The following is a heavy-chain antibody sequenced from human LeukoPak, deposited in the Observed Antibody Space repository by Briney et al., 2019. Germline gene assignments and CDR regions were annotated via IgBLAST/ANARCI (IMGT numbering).Heavy chain of an antibody. CDR1: GNSISNYA. Sequence: SVKVSCKASGNSISNYAVSWVRQAPGQGLEWMGGIIPIFGTTKHAQKFQGRLTITADESTSTAYMELSSLRSEDTAVYYCARAQVTMLVVVTYFDYWGQGTLVTVSS. CDR3: ARAQVTMLVVVTYFDY. J-gene: IGHJ4*02. D-gene: IGHD3-22*01. V-gene: IGHV1-69*13. CDR2: IIPIFGTT.